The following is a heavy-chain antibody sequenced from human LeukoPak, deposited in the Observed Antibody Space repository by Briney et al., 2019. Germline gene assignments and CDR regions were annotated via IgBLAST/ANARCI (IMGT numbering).Heavy chain of an antibody. CDR3: ARVGLRENWEPGIAAAVHYYGMDV. Sequence: SETLSLTCAVYGESFSGYYWNWIRQPPGKGLEWIGEINHSGSTNYNPSLKSRVTISVDTSKNQFSLKLSSVTAADTAVYYCARVGLRENWEPGIAAAVHYYGMDVWGQGTTVTVSS. CDR2: INHSGST. D-gene: IGHD6-13*01. CDR1: GESFSGYY. V-gene: IGHV4-34*01. J-gene: IGHJ6*02.